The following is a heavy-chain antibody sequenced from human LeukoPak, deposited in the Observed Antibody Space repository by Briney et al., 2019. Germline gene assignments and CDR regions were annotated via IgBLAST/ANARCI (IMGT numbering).Heavy chain of an antibody. Sequence: SVKVSCKASGPTFTSYATSWVRQAPGQGLEWRGGIIPIFGTANYAQKFQGRVTITADKSTSTAYMELSSLRSEDTAVYYCASGPVRGVIMHDLYDYWGQGTLVTVSS. D-gene: IGHD3-10*01. CDR1: GPTFTSYA. V-gene: IGHV1-69*06. CDR2: IIPIFGTA. CDR3: ASGPVRGVIMHDLYDY. J-gene: IGHJ4*02.